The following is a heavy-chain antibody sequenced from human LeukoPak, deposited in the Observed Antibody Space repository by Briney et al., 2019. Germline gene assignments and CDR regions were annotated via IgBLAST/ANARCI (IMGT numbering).Heavy chain of an antibody. V-gene: IGHV3-11*04. CDR3: ARVDQQLRLFDY. J-gene: IGHJ4*02. CDR2: ISSSGSTI. D-gene: IGHD6-13*01. Sequence: GGSLRLSCAASGFTFSDYYMSWIRQAPGKGLEWVSYISSSGSTIYYADSVKGRFTISRDNAKNSLYLQINSLRAEDTAVYYCARVDQQLRLFDYWGQGTLVTVSS. CDR1: GFTFSDYY.